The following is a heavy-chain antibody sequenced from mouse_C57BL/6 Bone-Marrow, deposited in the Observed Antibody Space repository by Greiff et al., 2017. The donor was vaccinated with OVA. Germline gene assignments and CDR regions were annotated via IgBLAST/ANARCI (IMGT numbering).Heavy chain of an antibody. CDR1: GYTFTDYN. D-gene: IGHD2-4*01. Sequence: LKESGPELVKPGASVKIPCKASGYTFTDYNMDWVKQSHGKSLEWIGDINPNNGGTIYNQKFKGKATLTVDKSSSTAYMELRSLTSEDTAVYYCARRRDYEGAMDYWGQGTSVTVSS. V-gene: IGHV1-18*01. CDR3: ARRRDYEGAMDY. J-gene: IGHJ4*01. CDR2: INPNNGGT.